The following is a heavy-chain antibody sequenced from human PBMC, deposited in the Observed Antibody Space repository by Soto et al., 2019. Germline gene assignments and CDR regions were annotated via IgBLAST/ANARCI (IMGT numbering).Heavy chain of an antibody. V-gene: IGHV1-18*01. CDR3: AGDRAHTGYYDSSLGLDP. CDR2: ISAYNGNT. J-gene: IGHJ5*01. Sequence: QVQLVQSGAEVKKPGASVKVSCKASGYTFTSYGISWVRQAPGQGLEWMGWISAYNGNTNYAQKLQGRVTMTTDASTGTANMESKSMRAYDTAVYDSAGDRAHTGYYDSSLGLDPWGQGTPVTVSS. D-gene: IGHD3-22*01. CDR1: GYTFTSYG.